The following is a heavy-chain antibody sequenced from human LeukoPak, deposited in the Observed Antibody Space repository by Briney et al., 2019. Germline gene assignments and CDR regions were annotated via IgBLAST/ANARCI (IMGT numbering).Heavy chain of an antibody. CDR3: ASGVWNPHWFDP. CDR2: IYHSGST. J-gene: IGHJ5*02. D-gene: IGHD1-1*01. CDR1: GGSISSGGYS. V-gene: IGHV4-30-2*01. Sequence: PSETLSLTCAVSGGSISSGGYSWSWIRQPPGQGLEWIGYIYHSGSTYYNPSLKSRVTISVDRYKNHFSLKLSSVAAADTPVYLCASGVWNPHWFDPWGQGTLVTVSS.